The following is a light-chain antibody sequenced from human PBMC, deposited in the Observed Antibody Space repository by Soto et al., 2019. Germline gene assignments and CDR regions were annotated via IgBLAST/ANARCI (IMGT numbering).Light chain of an antibody. CDR3: TSYTSTISHFL. J-gene: IGLJ2*01. CDR1: SSDVGGYNY. CDR2: EVS. Sequence: QSVLTQPASVSGSPGQSITISCTGTSSDVGGYNYVSWYQQHPGKAPKLIISEVSNRPSGVSTRFSGSKSGNTASLTISGLQAEDEADYYCTSYTSTISHFLFGGGTQLTVL. V-gene: IGLV2-14*03.